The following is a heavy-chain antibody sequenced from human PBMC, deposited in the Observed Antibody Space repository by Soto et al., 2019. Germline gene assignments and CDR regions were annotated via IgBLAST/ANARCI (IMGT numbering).Heavy chain of an antibody. CDR3: AKVRIAVAGTDGFDY. CDR2: ISWNSGSI. J-gene: IGHJ4*02. CDR1: GFTFDDYA. V-gene: IGHV3-9*01. Sequence: EVQLVESGGGLVQPGRPLRLSCAASGFTFDDYAMHWVRQAPGKGLEWVSGISWNSGSIGYADSVKGRFTISRDNAKNSLYLQMNSLRAEDTALYYCAKVRIAVAGTDGFDYWGQGTLVTVSS. D-gene: IGHD6-19*01.